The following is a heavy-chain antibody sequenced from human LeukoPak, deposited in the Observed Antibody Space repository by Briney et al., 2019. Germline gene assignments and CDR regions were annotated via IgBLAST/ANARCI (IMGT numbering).Heavy chain of an antibody. Sequence: GGSLRLSCAASGFTVSSNYMSWVRQAPGKGLEWVSVIYSGGSTYYADSVKGRFTISRDNAKNSLYLQMNSLRAEDTAVYYCARDLGYSGYDYDDYWGQGTLVTVSS. CDR2: IYSGGST. D-gene: IGHD5-12*01. J-gene: IGHJ4*02. CDR3: ARDLGYSGYDYDDY. V-gene: IGHV3-53*01. CDR1: GFTVSSNY.